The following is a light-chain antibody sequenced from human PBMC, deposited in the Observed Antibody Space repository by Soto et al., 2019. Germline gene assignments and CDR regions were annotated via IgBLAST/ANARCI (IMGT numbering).Light chain of an antibody. CDR3: QKYSSVPV. J-gene: IGKJ3*01. Sequence: DIQMTQSPTSLSASVGDRVTITCRASQGIRNFVAWYQQKPGKAPKILIYAASTWQSGVTSRFSGSGSGTDFTLTINSLQPAYVATYSCQKYSSVPVFGPGTKVEIK. V-gene: IGKV1-27*01. CDR2: AAS. CDR1: QGIRNF.